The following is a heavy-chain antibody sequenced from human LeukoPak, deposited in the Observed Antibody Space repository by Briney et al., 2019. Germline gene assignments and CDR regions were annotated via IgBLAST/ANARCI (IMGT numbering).Heavy chain of an antibody. CDR3: ATDLRYGSNFFFQY. J-gene: IGHJ4*02. Sequence: GGSLRLSCAASGFTFSSYGMHWVRQAPGKGLEWVAVMSHSGTSIDYADSVKGRFTISRDNSKNTLYLQMNGLQTDDTAVYYCATDLRYGSNFFFQYWGLGTLVAVSS. V-gene: IGHV3-30*19. CDR1: GFTFSSYG. CDR2: MSHSGTSI. D-gene: IGHD5-18*01.